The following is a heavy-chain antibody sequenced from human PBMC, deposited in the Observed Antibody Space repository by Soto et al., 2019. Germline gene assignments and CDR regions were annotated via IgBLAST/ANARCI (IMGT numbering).Heavy chain of an antibody. Sequence: QVQLQESGPGLVKPSQTLSLTCTVSGGSISSGGYYWSWIRQPPGKGLEWIGYIYYSGSTNYNPSLKSRVTISVDTSKNQFSLKLSSVTAADTAVYYCAREGDPLLGAFDIWGQGTMVTVSS. CDR1: GGSISSGGYY. CDR2: IYYSGST. J-gene: IGHJ3*02. CDR3: AREGDPLLGAFDI. D-gene: IGHD3-10*01. V-gene: IGHV4-61*08.